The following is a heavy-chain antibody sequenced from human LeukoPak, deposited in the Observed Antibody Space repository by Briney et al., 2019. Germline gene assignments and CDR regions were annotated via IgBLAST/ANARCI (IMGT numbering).Heavy chain of an antibody. Sequence: ASVKVSCKASGYTFTSYYMHWVRQAPGQGLEWMGIINPSGGSTSYAQKFQGRVTITADESTSTAYMELSSLRSEDTAVYYCARGSVGESLWGYYGMDVWGQGTTVTVSS. CDR1: GYTFTSYY. CDR2: INPSGGST. CDR3: ARGSVGESLWGYYGMDV. J-gene: IGHJ6*02. D-gene: IGHD3-10*01. V-gene: IGHV1-46*01.